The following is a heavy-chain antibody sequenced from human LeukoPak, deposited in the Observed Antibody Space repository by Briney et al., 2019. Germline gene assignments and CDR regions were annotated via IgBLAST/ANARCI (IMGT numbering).Heavy chain of an antibody. V-gene: IGHV4-34*01. D-gene: IGHD3-22*01. J-gene: IGHJ5*02. CDR3: ARVPYDSSGYYHPNWLDP. CDR2: INHSGST. CDR1: GGSFSGYY. Sequence: SETLSLTCAVYGGSFSGYYWSWIRQPPGKGLEWIGEINHSGSTNYNPSLKSRVTISVDTSKNQFSLKLSSVTAADTAVYYCARVPYDSSGYYHPNWLDPWGQGTLVTVSS.